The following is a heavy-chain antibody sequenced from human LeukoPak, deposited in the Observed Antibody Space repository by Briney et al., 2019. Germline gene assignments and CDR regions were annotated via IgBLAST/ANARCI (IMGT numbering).Heavy chain of an antibody. J-gene: IGHJ6*02. CDR2: MNPNSGNT. Sequence: GASVKVSCKASGYTFTSYDINWVRQATGQGLEWMGWMNPNSGNTGYAQKFQGRVTITRDTSASTAYMELSSLRSEDTAVYYCARDGRFIVADYYYGMDVWGQGTTVTVSS. CDR3: ARDGRFIVADYYYGMDV. V-gene: IGHV1-8*01. CDR1: GYTFTSYD. D-gene: IGHD1-26*01.